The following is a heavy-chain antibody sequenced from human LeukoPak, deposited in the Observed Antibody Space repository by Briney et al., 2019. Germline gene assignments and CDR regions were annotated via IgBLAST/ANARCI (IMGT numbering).Heavy chain of an antibody. CDR1: GGSISSGDYY. D-gene: IGHD1-26*01. Sequence: PSETLSLTCTVSGGSISSGDYYWSWIRQPPGKGLEWIGYIYYSGSTYYNPSLKSRVTISVDTSKNQFSLKLSSVTAADTAVYYCARAGDKVGAFDYWGQGILVTVSS. J-gene: IGHJ4*02. CDR3: ARAGDKVGAFDY. V-gene: IGHV4-30-4*08. CDR2: IYYSGST.